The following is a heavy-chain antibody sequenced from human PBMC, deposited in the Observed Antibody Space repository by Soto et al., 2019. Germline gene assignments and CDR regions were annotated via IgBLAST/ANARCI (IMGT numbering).Heavy chain of an antibody. CDR2: TSYDGSDK. Sequence: QVQLVESGGGVVQPGTSLRVSCVGSGFTFRSYVIHWVRQAPGKGLEWVALTSYDGSDKYYGDSVRGRFTISRDNSRNTVDLQMDSLRLEDTALYYCARWGTTGGLDVWGQRTLVSVS. CDR3: ARWGTTGGLDV. D-gene: IGHD3-16*01. V-gene: IGHV3-33*05. J-gene: IGHJ1*01. CDR1: GFTFRSYV.